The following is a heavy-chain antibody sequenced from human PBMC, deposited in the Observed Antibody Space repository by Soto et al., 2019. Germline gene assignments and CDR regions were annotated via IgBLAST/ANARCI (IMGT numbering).Heavy chain of an antibody. D-gene: IGHD5-12*01. CDR2: IYSGGTT. V-gene: IGHV3-66*01. J-gene: IGHJ6*02. CDR1: GFTVSSDY. Sequence: EVQVVESGGGLVQPGGSLRLSCAASGFTVSSDYMSWVRQAPGKGLERVSVIYSGGTTYYADSVKGRFTISRDNSKNTLYLQMNSLRAEDTAVYYCAREPGYRNGVSGRGQGTTVTVSS. CDR3: AREPGYRNGVSG.